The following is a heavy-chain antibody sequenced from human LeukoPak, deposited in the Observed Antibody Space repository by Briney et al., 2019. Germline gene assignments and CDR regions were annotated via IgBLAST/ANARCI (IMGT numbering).Heavy chain of an antibody. J-gene: IGHJ1*01. CDR1: GYTFTSYD. D-gene: IGHD4-17*01. CDR3: ARGGPFYGDYPQYFQH. Sequence: GASVKVSCKASGYTFTSYDINWVRQATGQGLEWMGWMNPNSGNTGYAQKFQGRVTMTRNTSISTAYMELSSLRSEDTAVYYCARGGPFYGDYPQYFQHWGQGTLVTVSS. V-gene: IGHV1-8*01. CDR2: MNPNSGNT.